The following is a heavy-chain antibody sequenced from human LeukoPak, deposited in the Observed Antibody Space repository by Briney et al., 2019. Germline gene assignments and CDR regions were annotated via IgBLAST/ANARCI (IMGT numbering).Heavy chain of an antibody. Sequence: PGGSLRLSCAASGFTFSSYDMNWVRQAPGKGLEWVSYISISSTIYHADSVKGRFTISRDNAKGSLYLHMNSLRTEDTALYYCAKAPHYYYMDVWGKGTTVTVSS. CDR3: AKAPHYYYMDV. V-gene: IGHV3-69-1*01. J-gene: IGHJ6*03. CDR1: GFTFSSYD. CDR2: ISISSTI.